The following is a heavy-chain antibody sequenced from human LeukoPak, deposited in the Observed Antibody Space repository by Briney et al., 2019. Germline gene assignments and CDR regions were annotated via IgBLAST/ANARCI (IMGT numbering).Heavy chain of an antibody. J-gene: IGHJ6*03. CDR3: AKVASYGHKVAYYYYYMDV. D-gene: IGHD5-18*01. Sequence: SVKVSCKASGGTFSSYAISWVRQAPGQGLEWMGGIIPIFGTANYAQKFQGRVTITADESTSTAYMELSSLRSEDTAVYYCAKVASYGHKVAYYYYYMDVWGKGTTVTISS. CDR2: IIPIFGTA. CDR1: GGTFSSYA. V-gene: IGHV1-69*13.